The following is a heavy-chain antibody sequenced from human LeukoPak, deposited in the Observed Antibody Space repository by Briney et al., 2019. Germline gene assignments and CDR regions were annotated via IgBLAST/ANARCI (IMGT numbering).Heavy chain of an antibody. CDR2: ISSSSSYI. V-gene: IGHV3-21*01. Sequence: GSLRLSCAASGFPFSSYSMNWVRQAPGKGLEWVSSISSSSSYIYYADSVKGRFTISRDNAKKSLYLQMNSLRAEDTAVYYCAREEWGVGDYYYYMDVWGKGTTVTVSS. J-gene: IGHJ6*03. D-gene: IGHD3-10*01. CDR3: AREEWGVGDYYYYMDV. CDR1: GFPFSSYS.